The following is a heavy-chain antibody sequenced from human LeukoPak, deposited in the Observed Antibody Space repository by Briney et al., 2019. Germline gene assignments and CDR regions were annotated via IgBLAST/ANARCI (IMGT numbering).Heavy chain of an antibody. D-gene: IGHD3-22*01. CDR1: GASISSYH. CDR2: IYASRNT. CDR3: ARELRYDNSDSGAF. V-gene: IGHV4-4*08. J-gene: IGHJ3*01. Sequence: SETLSLTCTVSGASISSYHWSWIRQPPGKGLEWIGHIYASRNTNYNPSLKSRLTISVDTSKNQFSLKLSSVTAADTAVYYCARELRYDNSDSGAFWGQGTVVTVSS.